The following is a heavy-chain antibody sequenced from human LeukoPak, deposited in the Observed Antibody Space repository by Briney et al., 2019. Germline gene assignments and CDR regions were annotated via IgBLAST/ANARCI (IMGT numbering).Heavy chain of an antibody. J-gene: IGHJ4*02. Sequence: GGSLRLSCAASGFTFSNYFMHWVRQAPGKGLVWVSRVSSDGTYTEYADSVKGRFSISRDNAKNSLYLQMNSLRAEDTAVYYCARDLTDYYFDYWGQGTLVTVSS. CDR1: GFTFSNYF. CDR2: VSSDGTYT. CDR3: ARDLTDYYFDY. V-gene: IGHV3-74*03. D-gene: IGHD3-9*01.